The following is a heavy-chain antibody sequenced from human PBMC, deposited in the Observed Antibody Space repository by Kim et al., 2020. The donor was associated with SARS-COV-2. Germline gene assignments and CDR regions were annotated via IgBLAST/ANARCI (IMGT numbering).Heavy chain of an antibody. CDR3: ARGLNGGITMVRGVIDY. CDR1: GGSFSGYY. D-gene: IGHD3-10*01. Sequence: SETLSLTCAVYGGSFSGYYWSWIRQPPGKGLEWIGEINHSGSTNYNPSLKSRVTISVDTSKNQFSLKLSSVTAADTAVYYCARGLNGGITMVRGVIDYWGQGTLVTVSS. CDR2: INHSGST. V-gene: IGHV4-34*01. J-gene: IGHJ4*02.